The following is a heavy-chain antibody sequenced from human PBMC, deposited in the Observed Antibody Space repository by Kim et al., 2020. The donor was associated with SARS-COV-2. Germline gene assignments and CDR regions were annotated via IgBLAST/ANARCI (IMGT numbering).Heavy chain of an antibody. CDR3: ARREAGSNYFDY. Sequence: SETLSRTCTVSGGSINSYYWSWIRQPAGEGLEWIGRVYANGRTDYNPSLKSRVTMSMDTSENQVSLKLSAVTAADTAVYYCARREAGSNYFDYWGLGTLVTVSS. D-gene: IGHD1-26*01. J-gene: IGHJ4*02. CDR2: VYANGRT. CDR1: GGSINSYY. V-gene: IGHV4-4*07.